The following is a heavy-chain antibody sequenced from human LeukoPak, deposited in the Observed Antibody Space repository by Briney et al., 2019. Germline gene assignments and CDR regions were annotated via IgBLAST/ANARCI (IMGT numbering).Heavy chain of an antibody. CDR1: GGSISSCY. V-gene: IGHV4-59*08. CDR2: LYYSGST. CDR3: TRSGSYGDDAFDI. J-gene: IGHJ3*02. D-gene: IGHD3-10*01. Sequence: SETLSLTCTVSGGSISSCYGSWIRKPPGKGLVWIGYLYYSGSTNYNPSLTSRVTISADTSKNQFSLKLSSVTAADTAVYYCTRSGSYGDDAFDIWGQGTMVTVSS.